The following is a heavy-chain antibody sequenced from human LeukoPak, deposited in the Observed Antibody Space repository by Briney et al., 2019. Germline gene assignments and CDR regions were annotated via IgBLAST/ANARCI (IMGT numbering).Heavy chain of an antibody. CDR2: IYYSGST. CDR1: GGSISSSSYY. D-gene: IGHD4-17*01. Sequence: SETLSLTCTVSGGSISSSSYYWGWNRQPPGKGLAWIGSIYYSGSTYYNPSLKSRVTISVDTSKNQFSLKLSSVTAADTAVYYCARDTLHYGDYVQWGQGTLVTVSS. J-gene: IGHJ4*02. V-gene: IGHV4-39*07. CDR3: ARDTLHYGDYVQ.